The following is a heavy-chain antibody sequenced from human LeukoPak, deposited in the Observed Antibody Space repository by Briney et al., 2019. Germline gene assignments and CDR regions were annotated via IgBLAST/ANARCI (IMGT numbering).Heavy chain of an antibody. J-gene: IGHJ4*02. CDR3: ARGHGGDYYFDY. Sequence: ASVTVSCKASGGTFSSYAISWVRQAPGQGLEWMGWISAYNGKTNYVQKLQGRVTMTTDTSTSTAYMELRSLRSDDAAVYYCARGHGGDYYFDYWGQGTLVTVSS. D-gene: IGHD2-21*02. CDR1: GGTFSSYA. V-gene: IGHV1-18*01. CDR2: ISAYNGKT.